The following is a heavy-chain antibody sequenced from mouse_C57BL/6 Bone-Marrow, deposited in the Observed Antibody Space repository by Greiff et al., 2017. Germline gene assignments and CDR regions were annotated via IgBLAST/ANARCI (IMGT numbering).Heavy chain of an antibody. V-gene: IGHV1-55*01. CDR2: INPGSGGT. J-gene: IGHJ4*01. Sequence: QVQLQQPGAELVKPGASVKMSCKASGYTFTSYWITWVKQRPGQGLEWIGDINPGSGGTNYNEKFKSTATLTVDTSSSTAYMQLSSLTSEDSAVYYCAGEDGYSVYSYAMDYWGQGTSVTVSS. D-gene: IGHD2-3*01. CDR1: GYTFTSYW. CDR3: AGEDGYSVYSYAMDY.